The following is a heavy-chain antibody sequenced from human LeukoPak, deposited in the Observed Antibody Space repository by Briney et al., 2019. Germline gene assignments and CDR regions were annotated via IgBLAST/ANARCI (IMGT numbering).Heavy chain of an antibody. CDR2: IYYSGST. D-gene: IGHD6-13*01. Sequence: PSETLSLTCTVSGGSLSGYYWSLIRQPPGNGLEWIGYIYYSGSTKYNPSLKSRVTTSIDTSSNQFSLRLSSVTAADTAIYYCAREKYSSSPYYYVDVCGKGTTVTVSS. J-gene: IGHJ6*03. CDR1: GGSLSGYY. V-gene: IGHV4-59*01. CDR3: AREKYSSSPYYYVDV.